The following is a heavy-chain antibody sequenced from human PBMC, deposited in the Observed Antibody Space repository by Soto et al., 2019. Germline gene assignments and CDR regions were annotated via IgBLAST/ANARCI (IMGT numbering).Heavy chain of an antibody. J-gene: IGHJ6*02. Sequence: SETLSLTCTVSGGSISSGGYYWSRSRQHPGKGLEWIGYIYYSGSTYYNPSLKSRVTISVDTSKNQFSLKLSSVTAADTAVYYCARDLWGYCGTDCYPLDVWGQGTTVTVSS. D-gene: IGHD2-21*02. CDR1: GGSISSGGYY. V-gene: IGHV4-31*03. CDR2: IYYSGST. CDR3: ARDLWGYCGTDCYPLDV.